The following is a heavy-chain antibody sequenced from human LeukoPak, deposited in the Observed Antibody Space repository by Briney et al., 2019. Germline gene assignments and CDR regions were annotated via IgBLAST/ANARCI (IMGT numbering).Heavy chain of an antibody. CDR3: ARVGPRQLYGDYVLSLDY. D-gene: IGHD4-17*01. J-gene: IGHJ4*02. Sequence: SETLSLTCTVSGGSISSYYWSWIRQPPGKGLEWIGYIYYSGSTNYNPSLKSRVTMSVDTSKNHFSLKLSSLTAADTAVYYCARVGPRQLYGDYVLSLDYWGQGTLVTVSS. CDR2: IYYSGST. CDR1: GGSISSYY. V-gene: IGHV4-59*01.